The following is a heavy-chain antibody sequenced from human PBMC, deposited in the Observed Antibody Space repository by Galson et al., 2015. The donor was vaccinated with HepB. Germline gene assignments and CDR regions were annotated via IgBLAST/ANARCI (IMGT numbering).Heavy chain of an antibody. V-gene: IGHV4-4*07. CDR2: IYTSGST. Sequence: SETLSLTCTVSGGSISSYYWSWIRQPAGKGLEWIGRIYTSGSTNYNPSLKSRVTMSVDTSKNQFSLKLSSVTAADTAVYYCARDFVVVSGPTINYYGMDVWGQGTTVTVSS. CDR1: GGSISSYY. J-gene: IGHJ6*02. D-gene: IGHD2-2*01. CDR3: ARDFVVVSGPTINYYGMDV.